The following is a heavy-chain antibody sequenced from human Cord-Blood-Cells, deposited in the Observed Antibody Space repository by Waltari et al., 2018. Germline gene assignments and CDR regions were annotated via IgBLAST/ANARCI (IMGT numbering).Heavy chain of an antibody. CDR1: GGSISSYY. V-gene: IGHV4-4*07. J-gene: IGHJ3*02. CDR2: IYTSGST. CDR3: ARSGYSSGWFDAFDI. D-gene: IGHD6-19*01. Sequence: CTVSGGSISSYYWSWIRQPAGKGLEWIGRIYTSGSTNYNPSLKSRVTMSVDTSKNQFSLKLSSVTAADTAVYYCARSGYSSGWFDAFDIWGQGTMVTVSS.